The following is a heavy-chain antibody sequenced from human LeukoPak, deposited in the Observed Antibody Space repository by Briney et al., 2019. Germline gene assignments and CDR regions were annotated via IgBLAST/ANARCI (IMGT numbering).Heavy chain of an antibody. V-gene: IGHV3-64*02. J-gene: IGHJ4*02. Sequence: TGGSLRLSCAASGFIFYSYAMHWVRQAPGRGLEYVSAITSSGGSTFYADSVKGRFTISRDNSKNTLYLQMGSLRADDMAVYYCTRGPGYDYVWGSYRADYWGQGTLVTVSS. D-gene: IGHD3-16*02. CDR2: ITSSGGST. CDR1: GFIFYSYA. CDR3: TRGPGYDYVWGSYRADY.